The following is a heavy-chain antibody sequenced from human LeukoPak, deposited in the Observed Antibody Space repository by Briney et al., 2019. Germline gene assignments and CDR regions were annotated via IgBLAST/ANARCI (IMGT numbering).Heavy chain of an antibody. CDR2: IYHSGST. D-gene: IGHD5-18*01. CDR3: ARDFSGGYSYGTGDAFDI. J-gene: IGHJ3*02. CDR1: GYCISSGYY. Sequence: SETLSLTCTVSGYCISSGYYWGWIRQPPGKGLDWIGSIYHSGSTYYNPSLKSRVTISVDTSKNQFSLKLSSVTAADTAVYYCARDFSGGYSYGTGDAFDIWGQGTMVTVSS. V-gene: IGHV4-38-2*02.